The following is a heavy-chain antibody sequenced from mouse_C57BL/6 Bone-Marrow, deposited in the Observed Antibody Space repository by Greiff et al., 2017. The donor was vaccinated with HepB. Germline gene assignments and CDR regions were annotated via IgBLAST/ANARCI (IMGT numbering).Heavy chain of an antibody. CDR3: ASPYDQGEAGYAMDY. CDR1: GYSFTDYN. Sequence: VQLQQSGPELVKPGASVKISCKASGYSFTDYNMNWVKQSNGKSLEWIGVINPNYGTTSYNQKFKGKATLTVDQSSSTAYMQLNSLTSEDSAVYYCASPYDQGEAGYAMDYWGQGTSVTVSS. CDR2: INPNYGTT. D-gene: IGHD2-14*01. V-gene: IGHV1-39*01. J-gene: IGHJ4*01.